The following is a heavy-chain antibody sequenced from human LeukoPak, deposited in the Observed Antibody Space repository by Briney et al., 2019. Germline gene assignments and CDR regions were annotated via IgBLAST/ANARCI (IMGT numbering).Heavy chain of an antibody. CDR3: ARSSGQLWHCYFDY. J-gene: IGHJ4*02. CDR2: IYHSGSP. V-gene: IGHV4-38-2*02. D-gene: IGHD5-18*01. Sequence: SETLSLTCTVSGYSISSGNFWGWIRQPPGKGLECIGSIYHSGSPYYNPSLKSRVTISLDTSKNQFSLKLSSVTAADTAVYYCARSSGQLWHCYFDYWGQGTLVTVSS. CDR1: GYSISSGNF.